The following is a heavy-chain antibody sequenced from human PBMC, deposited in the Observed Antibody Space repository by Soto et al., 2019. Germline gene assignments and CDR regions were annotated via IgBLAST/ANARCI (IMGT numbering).Heavy chain of an antibody. V-gene: IGHV4-34*01. J-gene: IGHJ6*02. Sequence: PSETLSLTCAVYGGSFSGYYWSWIRQPRGKGLEWIGEINHSGSTNYNPSLKSRVTISVDTSKNQFSLKLSSVTAADTAVYYCARGASSGWYVGGMDVWGQGTTVTVSS. D-gene: IGHD6-19*01. CDR1: GGSFSGYY. CDR2: INHSGST. CDR3: ARGASSGWYVGGMDV.